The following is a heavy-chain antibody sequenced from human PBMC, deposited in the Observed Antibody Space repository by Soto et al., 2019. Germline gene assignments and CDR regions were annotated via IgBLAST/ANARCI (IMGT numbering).Heavy chain of an antibody. CDR3: ARPSGDYDILTGYPPYYGMDV. Sequence: PGESLKISYKGSGYSFTSYWSSWVRQMPGKGLEWVGRIDPSDSYTNYSPSFQGHVTISADKSISTAYLQWSSLKASDTAMYYCARPSGDYDILTGYPPYYGMDVWGQGTTVTVSS. CDR2: IDPSDSYT. CDR1: GYSFTSYW. J-gene: IGHJ6*02. D-gene: IGHD3-9*01. V-gene: IGHV5-10-1*01.